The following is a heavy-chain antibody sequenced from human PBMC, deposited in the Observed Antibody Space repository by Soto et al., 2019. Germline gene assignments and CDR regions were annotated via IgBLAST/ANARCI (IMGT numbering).Heavy chain of an antibody. CDR3: ARVLFGRGNWFDP. CDR2: IYYSGST. Sequence: SETLSLTCTVSGGSISSYYWSWIRQPPGKGLEWIGYIYYSGSTNYNPSLTSRVTISVDTSKNQFSLKLSSVTAADTAVYYCARVLFGRGNWFDPWGQGTLVT. J-gene: IGHJ5*02. D-gene: IGHD3-3*01. CDR1: GGSISSYY. V-gene: IGHV4-59*01.